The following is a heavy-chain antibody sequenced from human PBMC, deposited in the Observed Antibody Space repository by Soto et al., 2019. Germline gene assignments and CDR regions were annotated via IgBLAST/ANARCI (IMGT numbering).Heavy chain of an antibody. CDR2: ITHSGST. J-gene: IGHJ3*01. Sequence: SETLSLTCSVSGASLRAYFWTWIRQSPGKRLEWIGEITHSGSTNYNPSLKNRVTMSVDASKRQFSLRLTSVTAADTAVYFCAMIDTSPGVWGQGTMVTVSS. CDR3: AMIDTSPGV. D-gene: IGHD5-18*01. CDR1: GASLRAYF. V-gene: IGHV4-34*01.